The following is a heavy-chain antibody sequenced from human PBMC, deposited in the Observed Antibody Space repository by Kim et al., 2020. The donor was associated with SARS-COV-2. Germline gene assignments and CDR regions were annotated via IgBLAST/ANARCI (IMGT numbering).Heavy chain of an antibody. CDR3: AKDMRKWELLSWFDP. D-gene: IGHD1-26*01. V-gene: IGHV3-43*01. Sequence: GGSLRLSCAASGFTFDDYTMHWVRQAPGKGLEWVSLISWDGGSTYYADSVKGRFTISRDNSKNSLYLQMNSLRTEDTXLYYXAKDMRKWELLSWFDPWGQGTXXTVSS. CDR1: GFTFDDYT. J-gene: IGHJ5*02. CDR2: ISWDGGST.